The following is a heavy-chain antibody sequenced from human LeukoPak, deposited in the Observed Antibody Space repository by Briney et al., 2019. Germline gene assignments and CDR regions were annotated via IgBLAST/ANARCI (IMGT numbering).Heavy chain of an antibody. Sequence: SETLSLACTVSGGSISSSSYYWGWIRQPPGKGLEWIGSIYYSGSTYYNPSLKSRVTISVDTSKNQFSLKLSSVTAADTAVYYCARHQNRGYDFDYWGQGTLVTVSS. J-gene: IGHJ4*02. CDR2: IYYSGST. CDR3: ARHQNRGYDFDY. V-gene: IGHV4-39*07. D-gene: IGHD6-25*01. CDR1: GGSISSSSYY.